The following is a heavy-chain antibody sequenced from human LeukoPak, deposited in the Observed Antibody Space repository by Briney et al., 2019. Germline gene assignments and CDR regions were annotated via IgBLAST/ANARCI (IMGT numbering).Heavy chain of an antibody. V-gene: IGHV4-39*01. CDR3: ARHYYGSGSYSAFDT. J-gene: IGHJ3*02. D-gene: IGHD3-10*01. CDR2: IYYSGTT. CDR1: GGSISSGSYY. Sequence: SETLSLTCSVSGGSISSGSYYWGWIRQPPGKRLEWIGTIYYSGTTYYNPSLKSRVTISVDTSKNQFSLKLSSVTAADTAMYYCARHYYGSGSYSAFDTWGQGTMVTVSS.